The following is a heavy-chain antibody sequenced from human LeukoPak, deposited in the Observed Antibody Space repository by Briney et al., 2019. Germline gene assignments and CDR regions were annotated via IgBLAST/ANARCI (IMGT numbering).Heavy chain of an antibody. CDR1: GGTFSSYA. V-gene: IGHV1-69*13. Sequence: GASVKVSCKASGGTFSSYAISWVRQAPGQGLEWMGRIIPIFGTANYAQKFQGRVTITADESTSTAYMELSSLRSEDTAVYYCASGPTVYGQYYYYYMDVWGKGTTVTVSS. CDR2: IIPIFGTA. CDR3: ASGPTVYGQYYYYYMDV. D-gene: IGHD5/OR15-5a*01. J-gene: IGHJ6*03.